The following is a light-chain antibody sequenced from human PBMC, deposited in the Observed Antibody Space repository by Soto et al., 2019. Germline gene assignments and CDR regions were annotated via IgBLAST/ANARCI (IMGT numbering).Light chain of an antibody. CDR2: GSS. CDR3: HQHGVSPFT. V-gene: IGKV3-20*01. J-gene: IGKJ3*01. Sequence: EIVLTQSPGTLYLSPGERATLSCRASQSISNSYSAWYQHKPGQAPRLLIYGSSSRATGIPDRFSGGGSGTDFTLTISRLEPEDYAVYYCHQHGVSPFTFGPGTKVDI. CDR1: QSISNSY.